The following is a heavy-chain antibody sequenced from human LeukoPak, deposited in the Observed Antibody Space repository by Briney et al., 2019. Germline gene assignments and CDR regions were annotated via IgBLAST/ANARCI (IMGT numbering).Heavy chain of an antibody. CDR3: ARDYGSGSYSAFDI. V-gene: IGHV3-7*01. J-gene: IGHJ3*02. CDR2: IKQDGSEK. CDR1: GFTFSSYW. Sequence: GGSLRLSCAASGFTFSSYWMSWVRQAPGKGLEWVANIKQDGSEKYYVDSVKGRFTISRDNAKNSLYLQMSSLRAEDTAVYYCARDYGSGSYSAFDIWGQGTMVTVSS. D-gene: IGHD3-10*01.